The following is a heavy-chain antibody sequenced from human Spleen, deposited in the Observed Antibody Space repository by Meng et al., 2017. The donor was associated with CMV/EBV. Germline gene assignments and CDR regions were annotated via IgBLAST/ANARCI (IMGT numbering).Heavy chain of an antibody. V-gene: IGHV3-30-3*01. CDR1: GSTFSSYA. D-gene: IGHD5-12*01. CDR3: ARVYSGYQSSRRYYYYYGMDV. Sequence: GESLKISCAASGSTFSSYAMHWVRQAPGKGLEWVAVISYDGSNKYYADSVKGRFTISRDNSKNTLFLKMNSLRTEDTAVYYCARVYSGYQSSRRYYYYYGMDVWGQGTTVTVSS. J-gene: IGHJ6*02. CDR2: ISYDGSNK.